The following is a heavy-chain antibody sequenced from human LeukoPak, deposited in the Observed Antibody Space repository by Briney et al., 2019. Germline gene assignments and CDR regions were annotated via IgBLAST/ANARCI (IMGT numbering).Heavy chain of an antibody. J-gene: IGHJ4*02. CDR3: ASGSFWDH. CDR2: INPSDGST. CDR1: GHTFISNY. D-gene: IGHD3-3*01. V-gene: IGHV1-46*01. Sequence: ASVKVSCEASGHTFISNYMHWVRQAPGHGLEWMGMINPSDGSTSSTQQFQARVTMTRDSSTSTFYMELSSLRSEDTAVYYCASGSFWDHWGQGTLVTVST.